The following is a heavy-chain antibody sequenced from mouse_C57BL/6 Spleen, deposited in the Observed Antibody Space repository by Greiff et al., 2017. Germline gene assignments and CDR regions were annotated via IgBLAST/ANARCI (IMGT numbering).Heavy chain of an antibody. J-gene: IGHJ2*01. CDR1: GYTFTSYG. V-gene: IGHV1-81*01. D-gene: IGHD2-3*01. CDR2: IYPRSGNT. Sequence: VQLQQSGAELARPGASVKLSCKASGYTFTSYGISWVKQRTGQGLEWIGEIYPRSGNTYYNEKFKGKATLTADKSSSTAYMELLSLTSEDSAVYFVARSRVGYYPFDYWGQGTTLTVSS. CDR3: ARSRVGYYPFDY.